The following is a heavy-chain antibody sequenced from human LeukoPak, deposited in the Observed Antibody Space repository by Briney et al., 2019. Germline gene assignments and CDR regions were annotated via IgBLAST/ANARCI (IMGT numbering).Heavy chain of an antibody. V-gene: IGHV3-23*01. Sequence: PGGSLRLSCAASGFTFSVYAMSWVRQAPGEGLGWVSAIVDSGDTTYYADSVKGRFTISRGNSKNTLYLQMNSLRAEDTAVYYCAKRGLPGFDAFDIWGQGTMVTVSS. J-gene: IGHJ3*02. D-gene: IGHD3-10*01. CDR1: GFTFSVYA. CDR2: IVDSGDTT. CDR3: AKRGLPGFDAFDI.